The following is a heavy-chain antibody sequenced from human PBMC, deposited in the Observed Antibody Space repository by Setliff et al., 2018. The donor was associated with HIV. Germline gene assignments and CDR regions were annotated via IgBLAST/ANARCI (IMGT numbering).Heavy chain of an antibody. CDR1: GFTFSSYE. CDR3: ARRGNLLEGRQLDS. CDR2: ISSSGGAA. J-gene: IGHJ4*02. D-gene: IGHD1-1*01. V-gene: IGHV3-48*03. Sequence: GGSLRLSCAASGFTFSSYEMNWVRQAPGKGLEWVSYISSSGGAADYADSVKGRFTISRDNSRNTLYLQMNSLRAEDTAPYFCARRGNLLEGRQLDSWGQGTLVTVSS.